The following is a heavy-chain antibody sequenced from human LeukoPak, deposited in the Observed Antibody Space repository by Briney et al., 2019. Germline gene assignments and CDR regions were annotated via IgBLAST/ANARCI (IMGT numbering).Heavy chain of an antibody. V-gene: IGHV4-30-2*01. CDR2: IYHSGST. D-gene: IGHD2-2*01. CDR1: GGSISSGGYY. J-gene: IGHJ4*02. Sequence: SQTLSLTCTVSGGSISSGGYYWSWIRQPPGKGLEWIGYIYHSGSTYYNPSLKSRVTISVDRSKNQFSLKLSSVTAADTAVYYCARGVVVAAATHFDYWGQGTLVTVSS. CDR3: ARGVVVAAATHFDY.